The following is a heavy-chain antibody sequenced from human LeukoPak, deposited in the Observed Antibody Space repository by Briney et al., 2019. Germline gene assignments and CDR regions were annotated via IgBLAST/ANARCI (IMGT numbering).Heavy chain of an antibody. J-gene: IGHJ4*02. CDR3: AKAPVTTCSGAYCYPFDY. Sequence: GGSLRLSCAASGFTFSSYAMSWVRQTPGKGLEWVSAISVSGNTYHADSVKGRFTISRDSSKNTLYLQMNSLRAGDAAVYYCAKAPVTTCSGAYCYPFDYWSQGTLVTVSS. CDR2: ISVSGNT. V-gene: IGHV3-23*01. CDR1: GFTFSSYA. D-gene: IGHD2-15*01.